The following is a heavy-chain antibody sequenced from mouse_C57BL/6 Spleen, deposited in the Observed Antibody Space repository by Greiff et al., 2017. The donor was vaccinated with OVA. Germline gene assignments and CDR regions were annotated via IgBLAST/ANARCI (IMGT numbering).Heavy chain of an antibody. CDR2: ISSGGSYT. CDR3: ARQSSTFWYFDV. CDR1: GFTFSSYG. V-gene: IGHV5-6*02. J-gene: IGHJ1*03. Sequence: DVKLVESGGDLVKPGGSLKLSCAASGFTFSSYGMSWVRQTPDKRLEWVATISSGGSYTYYPDSVKGRFTISRDNAKNTLYRQMSSLKSEDTAMYYCARQSSTFWYFDVWGTGTTVTVSS.